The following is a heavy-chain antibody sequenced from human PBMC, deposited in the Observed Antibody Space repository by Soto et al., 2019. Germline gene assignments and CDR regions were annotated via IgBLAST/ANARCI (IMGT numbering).Heavy chain of an antibody. Sequence: SETLSLTCTVSGGSISSYYWSWIRQPPGKGLEWIGYIYYSGSTNYNPSLKSRVTISVDTSKNQFSLKLSSVTAADTAVYYCATYSPTTVTTAEYFQHWGQGTLVTVSS. D-gene: IGHD4-17*01. J-gene: IGHJ1*01. CDR3: ATYSPTTVTTAEYFQH. CDR1: GGSISSYY. V-gene: IGHV4-59*08. CDR2: IYYSGST.